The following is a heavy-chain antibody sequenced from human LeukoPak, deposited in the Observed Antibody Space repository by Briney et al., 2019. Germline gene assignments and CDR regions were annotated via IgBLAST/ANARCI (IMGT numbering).Heavy chain of an antibody. V-gene: IGHV3-7*01. Sequence: GGSLRLSCAASGFTFSSYWMSWVRQAPGKGLEWVANIKQDGSERYYVDSVKGRFTISRDNAKNSLYLQVNSLRADDTAVYYCARYYFASGSSPYFDYWGQGTLVTVSS. CDR2: IKQDGSER. CDR1: GFTFSSYW. J-gene: IGHJ4*02. D-gene: IGHD3-10*01. CDR3: ARYYFASGSSPYFDY.